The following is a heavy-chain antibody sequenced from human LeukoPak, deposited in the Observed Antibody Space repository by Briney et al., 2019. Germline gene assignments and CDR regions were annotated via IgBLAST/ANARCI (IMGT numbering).Heavy chain of an antibody. Sequence: SETLSLTCTVSGGSISSSGYYWGWIRQPPGKGLEWIGSIYYSGSTYYNPSLKSRVTISVDTSKNQFSLKLSSVTAADTAVYYCARHADSSGYYYAYWGQGTLVTVSS. CDR2: IYYSGST. V-gene: IGHV4-39*01. CDR3: ARHADSSGYYYAY. CDR1: GGSISSSGYY. D-gene: IGHD3-22*01. J-gene: IGHJ4*02.